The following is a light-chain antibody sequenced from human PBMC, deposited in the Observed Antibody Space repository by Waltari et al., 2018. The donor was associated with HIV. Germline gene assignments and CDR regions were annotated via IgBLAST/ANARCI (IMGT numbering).Light chain of an antibody. CDR2: DTS. CDR1: QSVSSN. J-gene: IGKJ1*01. V-gene: IGKV3-15*01. Sequence: EIVMTQSPATLSVSPGERATLSCKASQSVSSNLAWYQQRPGQAPRLLIFDTSSRATGIPARFSGTGSGTEFTLTISDLQSEDFAVYYCQQYNNWLPWTFGQGTKVEI. CDR3: QQYNNWLPWT.